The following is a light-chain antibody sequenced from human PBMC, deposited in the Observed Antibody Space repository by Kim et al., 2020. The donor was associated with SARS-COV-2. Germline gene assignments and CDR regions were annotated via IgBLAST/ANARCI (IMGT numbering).Light chain of an antibody. CDR2: AAS. CDR1: QSISSY. Sequence: DIQMTQSPSSLSASVGDRVTITCRASQSISSYLNWYQQKPGKATKLLIYAASSLQSGVPSRFSGSGSGTDFTLTISSLQPDDFATYSCQQTYITPFTLGPVTNVDIK. CDR3: QQTYITPFT. V-gene: IGKV1-39*01. J-gene: IGKJ3*01.